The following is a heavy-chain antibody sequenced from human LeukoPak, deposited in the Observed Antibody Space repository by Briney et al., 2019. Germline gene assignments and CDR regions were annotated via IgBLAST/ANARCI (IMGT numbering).Heavy chain of an antibody. CDR1: GFTFSSYG. D-gene: IGHD6-13*01. CDR3: AKQIIIAAAGNYFDY. V-gene: IGHV3-23*01. J-gene: IGHJ4*02. CDR2: ISGSGGST. Sequence: GGSLRLSCAASGFTFSSYGMSWVRQAPGKGLEWVSAISGSGGSTYYADSVKGRFTISRDNSKNTLYLQMNSLRAEDTAVYYCAKQIIIAAAGNYFDYWGQGTLVTVSS.